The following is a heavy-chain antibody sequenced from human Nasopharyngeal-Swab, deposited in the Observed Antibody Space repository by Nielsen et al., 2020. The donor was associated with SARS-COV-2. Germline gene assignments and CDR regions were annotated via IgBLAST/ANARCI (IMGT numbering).Heavy chain of an antibody. CDR2: ISYSGST. Sequence: SETLSLTCTVSGGSISSSSYYWGWIRQPPGKGLEWIGSISYSGSTYYNPSLKSRVTISVDTSKNQFSLKLSSVTAADTAVYYCARPSRHFWSGQDPWFDPWGQGTLVTVSS. CDR3: ARPSRHFWSGQDPWFDP. V-gene: IGHV4-39*01. D-gene: IGHD3-3*02. J-gene: IGHJ5*02. CDR1: GGSISSSSYY.